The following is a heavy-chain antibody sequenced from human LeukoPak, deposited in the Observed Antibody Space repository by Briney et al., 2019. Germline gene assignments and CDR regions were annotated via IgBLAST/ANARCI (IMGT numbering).Heavy chain of an antibody. J-gene: IGHJ3*02. V-gene: IGHV4-59*13. Sequence: RADTVSLTCTVWGGSIRCYDWRGIRQPREKALEGSGYIYCSGSTNYTPSLKSRVTISVDTSKNQFSLKLSSVSAADTAVYYCARDGCSSISCSDAFDSGGQGTMVTVSA. D-gene: IGHD2-2*01. CDR3: ARDGCSSISCSDAFDS. CDR1: GGSIRCYD. CDR2: IYCSGST.